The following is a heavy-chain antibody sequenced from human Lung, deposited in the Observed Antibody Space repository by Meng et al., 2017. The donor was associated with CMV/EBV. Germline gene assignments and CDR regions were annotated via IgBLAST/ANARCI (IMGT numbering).Heavy chain of an antibody. CDR1: GFTFSTYG. CDR3: AKDYDFWSAYPDYYGMDV. CDR2: IWNDGSKK. V-gene: IGHV3-33*06. Sequence: SXKISXAASGFTFSTYGMHWVRQAPGKGLEWVAVIWNDGSKKYYADSVKGRFTISRDNSKNTLYLQMNSLRAEDTAVYYCAKDYDFWSAYPDYYGMDVWGRGXTVTVSS. J-gene: IGHJ6*02. D-gene: IGHD3-3*01.